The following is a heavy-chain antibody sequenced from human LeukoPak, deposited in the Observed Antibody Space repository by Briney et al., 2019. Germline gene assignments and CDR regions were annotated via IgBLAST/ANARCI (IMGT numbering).Heavy chain of an antibody. D-gene: IGHD3-3*01. CDR3: ARGHPYWSGYYTRRVYYFDY. Sequence: PSETLSLTCAVYGGSFSGYYWSWIRQPPGKGLEWIGEINHSGSTNYNPSLKSRVTISVDTSKNQFSLKLSSVTAADTAVYYCARGHPYWSGYYTRRVYYFDYWGQGTLVTVSS. J-gene: IGHJ4*02. V-gene: IGHV4-34*01. CDR2: INHSGST. CDR1: GGSFSGYY.